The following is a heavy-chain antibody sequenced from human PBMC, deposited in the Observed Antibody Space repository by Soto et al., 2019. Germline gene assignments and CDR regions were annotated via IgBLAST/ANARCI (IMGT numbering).Heavy chain of an antibody. Sequence: AESLKICCTAAGSFFTTFWISWMRQVPGKGLEWMGRIDPSDSYSNYNPSFQGHITISADKSINTAYLHFSNLTASDTAVYYCARHFPLPTVLQFYYYYCYGVDVWGHGTAVTVSS. CDR3: ARHFPLPTVLQFYYYYCYGVDV. D-gene: IGHD3-3*02. CDR1: GSFFTTFW. CDR2: IDPSDSYS. J-gene: IGHJ6*02. V-gene: IGHV5-10-1*01.